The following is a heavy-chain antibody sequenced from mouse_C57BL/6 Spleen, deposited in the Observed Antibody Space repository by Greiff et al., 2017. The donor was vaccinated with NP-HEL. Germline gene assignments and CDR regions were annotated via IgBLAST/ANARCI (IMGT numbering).Heavy chain of an antibody. V-gene: IGHV2-5*01. Sequence: QVHVKQSGPGLVQPSQSLSITCTVSGFSLTSYGVHWVRQSPGKGLEWLGVICRGGSTDYNAAFMSRLSITKDNSKSQFFFKMNSLQADDTAIYYSAGSSYYYAMDYWGQGTSVTVSS. CDR3: AGSSYYYAMDY. CDR2: ICRGGST. CDR1: GFSLTSYG. D-gene: IGHD1-1*01. J-gene: IGHJ4*01.